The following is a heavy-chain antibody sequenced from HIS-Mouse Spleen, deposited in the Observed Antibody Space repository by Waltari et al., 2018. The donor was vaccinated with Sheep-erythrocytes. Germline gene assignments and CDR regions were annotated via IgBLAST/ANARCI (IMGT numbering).Heavy chain of an antibody. Sequence: QVTLKESGPVLVKPTETLTLTCTVSGFSLSNASMGVSWIRQPPGKALEWLAHIFSNDEKSYSTSLKSRLTISKDTSKSQVVLTMTNMDPVDTATYYCARITSYYDFWSTYNKDYFDYWGQGTLVTVSS. CDR3: ARITSYYDFWSTYNKDYFDY. CDR1: GFSLSNASMG. V-gene: IGHV2-26*01. D-gene: IGHD3-3*01. J-gene: IGHJ4*02. CDR2: IFSNDEK.